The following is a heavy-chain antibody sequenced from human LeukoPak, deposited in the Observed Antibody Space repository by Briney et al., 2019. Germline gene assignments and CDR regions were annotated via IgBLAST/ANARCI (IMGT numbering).Heavy chain of an antibody. Sequence: GGSLRLSCAASGFTFSSYAMRWVRQAPGKGLEWVSAISGSGGSTYYADSVKGRFTISRDNSKNTLYLQMNSLRAEDKAVYYCSKALELGIVATTPLDYWGQGTLVTVSS. CDR3: SKALELGIVATTPLDY. CDR2: ISGSGGST. CDR1: GFTFSSYA. J-gene: IGHJ4*02. V-gene: IGHV3-23*01. D-gene: IGHD5-12*01.